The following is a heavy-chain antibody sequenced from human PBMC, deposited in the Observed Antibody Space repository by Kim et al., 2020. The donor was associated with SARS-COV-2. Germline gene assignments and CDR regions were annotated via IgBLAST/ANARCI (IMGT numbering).Heavy chain of an antibody. CDR1: GGSFSGYY. CDR2: INHSGST. J-gene: IGHJ6*02. V-gene: IGHV4-34*01. CDR3: ARGIMITFGGVIVSYYYGMDV. Sequence: SETLSLTCAVYGGSFSGYYWSWIRQPPGKGLEWIGEINHSGSTNYNPSLKSRVTISVDTSKNQFSLKLSSVTAADTAVYYCARGIMITFGGVIVSYYYGMDVWGQGNTVTVSS. D-gene: IGHD3-16*02.